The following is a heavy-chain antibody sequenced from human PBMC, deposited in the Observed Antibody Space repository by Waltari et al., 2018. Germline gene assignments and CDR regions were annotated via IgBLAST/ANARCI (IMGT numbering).Heavy chain of an antibody. CDR2: ISGCGNT. V-gene: IGHV4-39*01. CDR3: ARHADRGPAICGFDS. D-gene: IGHD2-2*01. J-gene: IGHJ5*01. CDR1: GGSISGGNQF. Sequence: QLQLQESGPGLVKPSETLSLTCTFSGGSISGGNQFWDWIRQPPGEGLEWIGSISGCGNTNYNPSLRSRVTISVDTSKNQFSLKLSSVTAADTAVYFCARHADRGPAICGFDSWGQGTLVTVSS.